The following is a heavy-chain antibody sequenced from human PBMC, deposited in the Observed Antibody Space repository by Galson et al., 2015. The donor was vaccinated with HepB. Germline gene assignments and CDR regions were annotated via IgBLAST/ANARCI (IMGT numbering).Heavy chain of an antibody. Sequence: SVKVSCKASGYTFTSYAMHWVRQAPGQRLEWMGWINAGNGNTKYSQKFQGRVTITRDTSASTAYMELSSLRSEDTAVYYCARDLYLVVVPAATYAFDIWGQGTMVTVSS. J-gene: IGHJ3*02. CDR3: ARDLYLVVVPAATYAFDI. V-gene: IGHV1-3*01. CDR2: INAGNGNT. D-gene: IGHD2-2*01. CDR1: GYTFTSYA.